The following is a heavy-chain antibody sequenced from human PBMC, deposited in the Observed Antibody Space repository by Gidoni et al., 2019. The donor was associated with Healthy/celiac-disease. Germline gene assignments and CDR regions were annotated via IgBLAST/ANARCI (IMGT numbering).Heavy chain of an antibody. CDR3: ARHSVPDYYDSSGYLSYFDY. Sequence: QLQLQESGPGLVKPSETLSLTCTVSGGSISSSSYYWGWIRQPPGKGLEWIGSIYYSGSTYYNPSLKSRVTISVDTSKNQFSLKLSSVTAADTAVYYCARHSVPDYYDSSGYLSYFDYWGQGTLVTVSS. CDR1: GGSISSSSYY. J-gene: IGHJ4*02. CDR2: IYYSGST. V-gene: IGHV4-39*01. D-gene: IGHD3-22*01.